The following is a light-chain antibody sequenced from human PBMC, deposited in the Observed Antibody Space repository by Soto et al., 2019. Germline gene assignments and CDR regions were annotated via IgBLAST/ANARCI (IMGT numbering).Light chain of an antibody. CDR3: QTWGTDSHVV. V-gene: IGLV4-69*02. J-gene: IGLJ2*01. Sequence: QSVLTQSPSASASLGASVKLTCTLSSGHSSYAIAWHQQQPEKGPRYLMKVNSDGSHIKGDGIPDRFSGFSSGAERYLTISSLQSEDEADYYCQTWGTDSHVVFGGGTKLTVL. CDR1: SGHSSYA. CDR2: VNSDGSH.